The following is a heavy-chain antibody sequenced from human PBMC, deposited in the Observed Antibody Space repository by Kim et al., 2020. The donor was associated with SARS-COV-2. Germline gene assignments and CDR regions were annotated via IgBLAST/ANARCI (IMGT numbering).Heavy chain of an antibody. Sequence: GESLKISCKGSGYSFTSYWIGWVRQMPGKGLEWMGIIYPGDSDTRYSPSFQGQVTISADKSISTAYLQWSSLKASDTAMYYCARHRSPNWDPFDYWGQGTLVTVSX. J-gene: IGHJ4*02. CDR3: ARHRSPNWDPFDY. CDR2: IYPGDSDT. CDR1: GYSFTSYW. D-gene: IGHD7-27*01. V-gene: IGHV5-51*01.